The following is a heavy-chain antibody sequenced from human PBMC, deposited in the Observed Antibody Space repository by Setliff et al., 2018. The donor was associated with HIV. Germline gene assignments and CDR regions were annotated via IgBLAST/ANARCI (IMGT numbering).Heavy chain of an antibody. J-gene: IGHJ3*02. CDR1: GGSFSGYY. CDR3: ATASGYDLFMGAFDI. V-gene: IGHV4-34*01. D-gene: IGHD5-12*01. CDR2: INQSGGI. Sequence: SETLSLTCAVYGGSFSGYYWSWIRQPPGKGLEWIGEINQSGGINYNPSLKSRVTISIDTFKNQFSMKLYSVTAADTAVYYCATASGYDLFMGAFDIWGQGTMVTVS.